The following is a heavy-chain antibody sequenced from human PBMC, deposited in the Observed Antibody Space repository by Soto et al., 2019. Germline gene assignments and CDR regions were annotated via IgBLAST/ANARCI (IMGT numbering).Heavy chain of an antibody. CDR3: ARSITIFGVAQSPNYGMDV. D-gene: IGHD3-3*01. J-gene: IGHJ6*02. CDR1: GYTFTSYG. Sequence: ASDKVSYKASGYTFTSYGISWVRQAPGQGREWMGWDSAYNGNTNYAQKLQRRVTMTTDTSTSTAYMELRSLRSDDTAVYYCARSITIFGVAQSPNYGMDVWGQGTTVTVSS. CDR2: DSAYNGNT. V-gene: IGHV1-18*04.